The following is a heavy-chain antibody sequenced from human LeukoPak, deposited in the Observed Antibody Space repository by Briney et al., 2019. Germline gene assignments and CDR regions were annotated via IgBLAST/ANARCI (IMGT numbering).Heavy chain of an antibody. Sequence: ASVKVSCKASGGTFSSYAISWVRQAPGQGLGWMGGIIPIFGTANYAQKFQGRVTITADESTSTAYMELSSLRSEDTAVYYCSGIAAAGPGYWGQGTLVTVSS. J-gene: IGHJ4*02. V-gene: IGHV1-69*13. CDR1: GGTFSSYA. CDR2: IIPIFGTA. D-gene: IGHD6-13*01. CDR3: SGIAAAGPGY.